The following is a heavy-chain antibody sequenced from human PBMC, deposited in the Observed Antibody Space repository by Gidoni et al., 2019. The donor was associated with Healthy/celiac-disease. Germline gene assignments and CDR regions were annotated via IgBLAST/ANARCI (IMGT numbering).Heavy chain of an antibody. Sequence: QVQLQESGPGLVKPSQTLSLTCTVSGGSISSGGYYWSWIRQHPGKGLEWIGYIYYSGSTYYHPSLKSRVTISVDTSKNQFSLKLSSVTAADTAVYYCARDQRGSGSYYNNWFDPWGQGTLVTVSS. V-gene: IGHV4-31*03. D-gene: IGHD3-10*01. CDR3: ARDQRGSGSYYNNWFDP. CDR2: IYYSGST. J-gene: IGHJ5*02. CDR1: GGSISSGGYY.